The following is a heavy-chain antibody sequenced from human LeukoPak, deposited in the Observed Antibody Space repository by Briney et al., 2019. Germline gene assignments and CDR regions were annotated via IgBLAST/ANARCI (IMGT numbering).Heavy chain of an antibody. Sequence: SETLSLTCTVSGGSVSSSGSYWSWIRQPPGKGLEWFAYIYYSGSTTYNPSLKSRVIISVDTSKNQFSLRLSSVTAADTAVYYCARASQTYYYYYGMDVWGQGTTVTVSS. CDR1: GGSVSSSGSY. CDR3: ARASQTYYYYYGMDV. CDR2: IYYSGST. V-gene: IGHV4-61*08. J-gene: IGHJ6*02.